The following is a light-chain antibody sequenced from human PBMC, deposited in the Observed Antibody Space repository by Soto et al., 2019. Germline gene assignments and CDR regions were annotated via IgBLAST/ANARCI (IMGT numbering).Light chain of an antibody. CDR3: QQSYTTPPYT. V-gene: IGKV1-39*01. CDR2: AAS. J-gene: IGKJ2*01. Sequence: DIQMTQSPSSLSASVGDRVTITCRASQYISSYLNWYQQKPGKAPKLLISAASSLQSGVPSRFSGSESGTDFTLTISSLQPEDFATYYCQQSYTTPPYTFGQGTRLEIK. CDR1: QYISSY.